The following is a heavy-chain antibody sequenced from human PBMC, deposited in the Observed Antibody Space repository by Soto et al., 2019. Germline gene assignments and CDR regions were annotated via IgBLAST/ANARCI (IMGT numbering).Heavy chain of an antibody. D-gene: IGHD4-4*01. Sequence: GESLKISCKGSGYSLTSYWIAWVRQMPGKGLKWMGIIYPRDSDTRYSPSFQGQVTISADKSISTAYLQWSSLKASDTAMYYCARTTLTPNNRYYGMDVWGQGTTVTVSS. CDR2: IYPRDSDT. CDR3: ARTTLTPNNRYYGMDV. J-gene: IGHJ6*02. V-gene: IGHV5-51*01. CDR1: GYSLTSYW.